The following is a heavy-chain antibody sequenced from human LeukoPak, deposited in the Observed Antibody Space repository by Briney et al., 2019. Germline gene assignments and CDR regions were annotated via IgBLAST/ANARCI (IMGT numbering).Heavy chain of an antibody. CDR1: GFTFNNYA. Sequence: GGSLRLSCAGSGFTFNNYAMSWVRQAPGKGLEWVSGIRGGGADTYYADSVKGRFTVSRDNSKNTLYLQMNSLRAEDTAVYYCATPRNYWGQGTLVTVSS. CDR2: IRGGGADT. V-gene: IGHV3-23*01. CDR3: ATPRNY. J-gene: IGHJ4*02.